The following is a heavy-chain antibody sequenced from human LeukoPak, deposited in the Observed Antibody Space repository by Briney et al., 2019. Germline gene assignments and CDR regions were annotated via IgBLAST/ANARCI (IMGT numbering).Heavy chain of an antibody. J-gene: IGHJ6*03. Sequence: ASVKVSCKASGYTFTGYYMHWVRQAPGQGLEWMGWINPNSGGTNYAQKFQGRVTMTRDTSISTAYMGLSRLRSDDTAVYYCARAPWGLNRSGYYYMDVWGKGTTVTVSS. CDR1: GYTFTGYY. CDR2: INPNSGGT. D-gene: IGHD1-26*01. CDR3: ARAPWGLNRSGYYYMDV. V-gene: IGHV1-2*02.